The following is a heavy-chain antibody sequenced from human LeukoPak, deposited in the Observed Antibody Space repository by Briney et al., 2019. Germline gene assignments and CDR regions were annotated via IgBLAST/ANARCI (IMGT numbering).Heavy chain of an antibody. V-gene: IGHV4-38-2*02. D-gene: IGHD4-17*01. CDR2: IYHSGST. Sequence: PSETLSLTCTVSGYSISSGYYWGWIRQPPGKGLEWIGSIYHSGSTYYNPSLKSRVTISVDTSKNQFSLKLSSVTAADTAVYYCARGHFTTVTTHWGQGTLVTVSS. J-gene: IGHJ4*02. CDR1: GYSISSGYY. CDR3: ARGHFTTVTTH.